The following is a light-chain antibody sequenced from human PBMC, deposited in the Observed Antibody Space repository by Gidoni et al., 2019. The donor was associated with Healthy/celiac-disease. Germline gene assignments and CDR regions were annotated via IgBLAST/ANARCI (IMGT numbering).Light chain of an antibody. V-gene: IGLV2-8*01. J-gene: IGLJ2*01. CDR3: SSYAGSNNLV. Sequence: QSALTQPPSSSGSPGQSVTISCTGNSSDVGGYKYVSWYHHHPGKAPKLMIYEVSKRPSGVPDSFSGSKSGNTASLTVSGLQAEDEADYYCSSYAGSNNLVFGGGTKLTVL. CDR2: EVS. CDR1: SSDVGGYKY.